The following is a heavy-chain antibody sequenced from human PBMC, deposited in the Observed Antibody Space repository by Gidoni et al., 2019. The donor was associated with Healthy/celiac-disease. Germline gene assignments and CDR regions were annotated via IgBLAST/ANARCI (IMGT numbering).Heavy chain of an antibody. CDR3: AGRRYDDLTGNWYFDL. CDR2: ISAYNGNT. CDR1: GYTFTSSG. D-gene: IGHD3-3*01. V-gene: IGHV1-18*01. J-gene: IGHJ2*01. Sequence: QVQLVQSGAEVKKPGASVKVSCKAAGYTFTSSGISWVRQAPGQGLEWMGWISAYNGNTNYAQKLQGRVTMTTDTSASTAYMELRSLRSDDTAVYYCAGRRYDDLTGNWYFDLWGRGTLVTVSS.